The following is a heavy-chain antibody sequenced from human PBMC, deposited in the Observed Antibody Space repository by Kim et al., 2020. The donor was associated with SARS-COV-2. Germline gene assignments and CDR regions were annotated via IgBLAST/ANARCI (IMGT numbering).Heavy chain of an antibody. CDR1: GGSISSYY. Sequence: SETLSLTCTVSGGSISSYYWSWIRQPPGKGLEWIGYIYYSGSTNYNPSLKSRVTISVDTSKNQFSLKLSSVTAADTAVYYCAREGWFGELGPYFDYWGQGTLVTVSS. D-gene: IGHD3-10*01. CDR2: IYYSGST. CDR3: AREGWFGELGPYFDY. J-gene: IGHJ4*02. V-gene: IGHV4-59*13.